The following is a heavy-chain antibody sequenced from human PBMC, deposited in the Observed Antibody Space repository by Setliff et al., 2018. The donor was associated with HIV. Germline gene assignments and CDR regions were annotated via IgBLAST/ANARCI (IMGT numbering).Heavy chain of an antibody. CDR3: ARHRKDDYFLTAYFDS. J-gene: IGHJ4*02. D-gene: IGHD4-17*01. CDR1: NYSISSGHY. Sequence: SETLSLTCTISNYSISSGHYWGWIRQSPGKGLESIGNIYHVGRAFYNPSLKSRVTISVDTSKNQFSLTLTSVTATDTAVYYCARHRKDDYFLTAYFDSLGQGALVTVSS. CDR2: IYHVGRA. V-gene: IGHV4-38-2*02.